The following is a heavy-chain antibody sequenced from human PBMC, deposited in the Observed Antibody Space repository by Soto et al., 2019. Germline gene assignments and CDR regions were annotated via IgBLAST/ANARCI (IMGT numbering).Heavy chain of an antibody. CDR1: GYTFTGYY. V-gene: IGHV1-2*04. CDR2: INPNSGGT. J-gene: IGHJ4*02. Sequence: ASVKVSCKASGYTFTGYYMHWVRQAPGQGLEWMGWINPNSGGTNYAQKFQGWVTMTRDTSISTAYMELSRLRSDDTAVYYCARTAVAGTSLDYWGQGTLVTVSS. D-gene: IGHD6-19*01. CDR3: ARTAVAGTSLDY.